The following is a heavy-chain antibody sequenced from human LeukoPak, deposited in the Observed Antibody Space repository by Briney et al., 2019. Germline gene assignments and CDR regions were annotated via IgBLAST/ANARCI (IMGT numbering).Heavy chain of an antibody. CDR3: ARHGHYDSSGHPPIDH. J-gene: IGHJ4*02. CDR1: GGSISSYY. V-gene: IGHV4-59*08. CDR2: IYYSGST. Sequence: AETLSLTCTVSGGSISSYYWSWIRQPPGKGLEWIGYIYYSGSTNYNPSLKSRVTISVDTSKNQFSLKLSSVTAADTAVYYCARHGHYDSSGHPPIDHWGQGTLVTVSS. D-gene: IGHD3-22*01.